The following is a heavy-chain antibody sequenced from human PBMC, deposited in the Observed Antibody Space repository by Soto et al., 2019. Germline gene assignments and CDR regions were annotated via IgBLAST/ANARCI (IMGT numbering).Heavy chain of an antibody. Sequence: QVQLQESGPGLVKPSQTLSLTCTVSGGSISSGVYYWSWIRQHPGKGLEWIGYIFYSGSTYYNPSLPRRVNISVETSKNQFSLKLSSVTAPDTAVYYCATYGSGTYKPTTFDYWGQGTLVTVSS. D-gene: IGHD3-10*01. J-gene: IGHJ4*02. CDR1: GGSISSGVYY. V-gene: IGHV4-31*03. CDR3: ATYGSGTYKPTTFDY. CDR2: IFYSGST.